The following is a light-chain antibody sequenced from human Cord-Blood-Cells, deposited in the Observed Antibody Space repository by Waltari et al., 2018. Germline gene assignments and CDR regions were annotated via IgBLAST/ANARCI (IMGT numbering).Light chain of an antibody. J-gene: IGKJ1*01. Sequence: EIVLTQSPGTLPLSPGHRATLSCRASPSVSSRYLAWYQQKPGQAPRLRIYGASSRATGIPDRFSGSGSGTDFTLTISRLEPEDFAVYYCQQYGSSSWTSGQGTKVEIK. CDR3: QQYGSSSWT. CDR2: GAS. V-gene: IGKV3-20*01. CDR1: PSVSSRY.